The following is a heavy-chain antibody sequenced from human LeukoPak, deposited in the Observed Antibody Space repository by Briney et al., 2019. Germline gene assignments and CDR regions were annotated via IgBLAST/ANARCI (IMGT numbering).Heavy chain of an antibody. CDR2: IYYSGST. Sequence: PSETLSLTCTVSGGSISSGSYYWGWIRQPPGKGLEWIGSIYYSGSTYYNPSLKSRVTISVDTSKNQFSLKLSSVTAADTAVYYCARIYVFYYYMDVWGKGTTVTVSS. D-gene: IGHD5/OR15-5a*01. CDR3: ARIYVFYYYMDV. J-gene: IGHJ6*03. V-gene: IGHV4-39*07. CDR1: GGSISSGSYY.